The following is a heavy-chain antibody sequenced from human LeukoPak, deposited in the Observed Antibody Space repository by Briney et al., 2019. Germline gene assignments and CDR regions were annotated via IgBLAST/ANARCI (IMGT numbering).Heavy chain of an antibody. V-gene: IGHV1-2*02. CDR1: GYTFTGYY. CDR2: INPNSGGT. CDR3: ARVLSMGVPAAINWFDP. D-gene: IGHD2-2*02. J-gene: IGHJ5*02. Sequence: WASVKVSCKASGYTFTGYYMHWVRQAPGQGLEWMGWINPNSGGTNYAQKFQGRVTMTRDTSISTAYMELSRLRSDDTAVYYCARVLSMGVPAAINWFDPWGQGTLVTVSS.